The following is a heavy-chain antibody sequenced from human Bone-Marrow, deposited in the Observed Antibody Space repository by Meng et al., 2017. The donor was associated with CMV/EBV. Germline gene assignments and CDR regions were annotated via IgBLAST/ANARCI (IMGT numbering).Heavy chain of an antibody. CDR1: GLNVINSA. Sequence: GGSLRLSCAVSGLNVINSAMSWVRQAPGKGLEWVSGIGNSGETTFYADSVKGRFTVSIDNSKNTLYLQLTSLRGEDTALYYCAKGGVDNNRFDDWGQGTLVTVSS. CDR3: AKGGVDNNRFDD. J-gene: IGHJ4*03. V-gene: IGHV3-23*01. CDR2: IGNSGETT. D-gene: IGHD1/OR15-1a*01.